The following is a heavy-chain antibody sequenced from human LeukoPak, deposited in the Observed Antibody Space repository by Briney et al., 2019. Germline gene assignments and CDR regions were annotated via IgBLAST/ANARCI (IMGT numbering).Heavy chain of an antibody. D-gene: IGHD5-12*01. Sequence: GGSLRLSCAASGFTFSSYNMNWVRQAPGRGLEWVSSLSRSDRHIYYADSEKGRFTISRDKATDSLYLQLNSLRAGDTAVQYCARAIYSGNFPPLYWGEGALGTVSS. V-gene: IGHV3-21*01. CDR1: GFTFSSYN. CDR3: ARAIYSGNFPPLY. CDR2: LSRSDRHI. J-gene: IGHJ4*02.